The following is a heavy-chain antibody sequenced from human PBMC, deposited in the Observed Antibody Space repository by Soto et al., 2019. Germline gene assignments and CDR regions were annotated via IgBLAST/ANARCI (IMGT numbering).Heavy chain of an antibody. CDR3: ARVNRDFWSGYYNYFDY. V-gene: IGHV1-3*01. CDR1: GYTFTSYA. CDR2: INAGNGNT. D-gene: IGHD3-3*01. J-gene: IGHJ4*02. Sequence: ASVKVSCKASGYTFTSYAMHWVRQAPGQRLGWMGWINAGNGNTKYSQKFQGRVTITRDTSASTAYMELSSLRSEATAVYYCARVNRDFWSGYYNYFDYWGQGTLVTVSS.